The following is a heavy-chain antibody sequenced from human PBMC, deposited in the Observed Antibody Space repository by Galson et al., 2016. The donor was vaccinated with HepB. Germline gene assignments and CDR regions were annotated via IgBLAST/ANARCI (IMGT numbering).Heavy chain of an antibody. Sequence: LRLSCAVSGFTFSAYWMCWVRQAPGKGLEWVGDINGDGSQGSYVDSVKGRFTISRDNAKNSLYLQVNGLRAEDTAVYYGARGTPRPGIDFGGQGTPVTVS. CDR2: INGDGSQG. J-gene: IGHJ4*02. CDR3: ARGTPRPGIDF. CDR1: GFTFSAYW. V-gene: IGHV3-7*01.